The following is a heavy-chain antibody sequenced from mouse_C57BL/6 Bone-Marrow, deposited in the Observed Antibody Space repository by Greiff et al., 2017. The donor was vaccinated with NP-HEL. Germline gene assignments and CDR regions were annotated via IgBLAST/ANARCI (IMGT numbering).Heavy chain of an antibody. CDR3: ARPSTTVKGGFDY. CDR1: GFNIKDYY. CDR2: IDPEDGDT. D-gene: IGHD1-1*01. V-gene: IGHV14-2*01. Sequence: EVKLQESGAELVKPGASVKLSCTASGFNIKDYYMHWVKQRTEQGLEWIGRIDPEDGDTKYAPKFQGKATITADTSSNTAYLQLSSLTSEDTAVYYCARPSTTVKGGFDYWGQGTTLTVSS. J-gene: IGHJ2*01.